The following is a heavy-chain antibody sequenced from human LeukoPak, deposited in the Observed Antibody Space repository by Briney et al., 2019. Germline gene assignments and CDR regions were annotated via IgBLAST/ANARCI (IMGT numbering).Heavy chain of an antibody. CDR2: ISSSGSTI. CDR3: VRDLYSSSWSKNFDY. V-gene: IGHV3-11*01. D-gene: IGHD6-13*01. CDR1: GFTFSDYY. J-gene: IGHJ4*02. Sequence: GGSLRLSCAASGFTFSDYYMSWIRQAPGEGLEWVSYISSSGSTIYYADSVKGRFTISRDNAKNSLYLQMNSLRAEDTAVYYCVRDLYSSSWSKNFDYWGQGTLVTVSS.